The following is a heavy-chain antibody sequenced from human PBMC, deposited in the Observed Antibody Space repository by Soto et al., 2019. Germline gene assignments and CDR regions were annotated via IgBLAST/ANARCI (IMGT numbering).Heavy chain of an antibody. V-gene: IGHV4-34*01. J-gene: IGHJ6*02. CDR3: ARVPQWLVYYYYYGMDV. CDR2: INHSGST. D-gene: IGHD6-19*01. Sequence: SETRSLTAADYDGSFCGYNWILKRPPPGKGLEWIGEINHSGSTNYNPSLKSRVTISVDTSKNQFSLKLSSVTAADTAVYYCARVPQWLVYYYYYGMDVWGQGTKVTVSS. CDR1: DGSFCGYN.